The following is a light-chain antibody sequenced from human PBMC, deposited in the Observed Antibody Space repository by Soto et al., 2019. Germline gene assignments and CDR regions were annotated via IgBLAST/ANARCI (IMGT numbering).Light chain of an antibody. CDR3: QQYDNWPRT. V-gene: IGKV3-15*01. CDR2: GAS. CDR1: QSVNNN. J-gene: IGKJ1*01. Sequence: EIVMTQSPATLSVSPGERAALSCRASQSVNNNLAWYQQKPGQAPRLLIYGASTRATGIPARFSGSGSGTEFTLTISSLQSEDFAVYYRQQYDNWPRTFGQGTRVEIK.